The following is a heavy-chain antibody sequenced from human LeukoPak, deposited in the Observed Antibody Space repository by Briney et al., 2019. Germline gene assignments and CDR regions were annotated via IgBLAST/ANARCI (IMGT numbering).Heavy chain of an antibody. J-gene: IGHJ4*02. CDR2: INPSGGST. Sequence: ASVKVSCKASGYTFTVYNIHWVRQAPGQGLEWIGRINPSGGSTIYAQKFQGRVTMTSDTSTTTVYMEMNSLRPEDTAVYSCARRYSGYDFGYWGQGTLVTVSS. D-gene: IGHD5-12*01. V-gene: IGHV1-46*01. CDR3: ARRYSGYDFGY. CDR1: GYTFTVYN.